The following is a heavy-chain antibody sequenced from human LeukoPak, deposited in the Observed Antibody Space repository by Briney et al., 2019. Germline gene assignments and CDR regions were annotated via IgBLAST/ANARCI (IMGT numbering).Heavy chain of an antibody. J-gene: IGHJ4*02. D-gene: IGHD1-26*01. CDR2: IYTGGST. Sequence: TASETLSLTCTVSGGSINSYFWTWIRQPAGKGLEWIGRIYTGGSTNYNPSLKSRVTMSVDTSKNQFSLKLNSVTAADTAVYYCARQEGGIVGPYWGQGTLVTVSS. CDR1: GGSINSYF. V-gene: IGHV4-4*07. CDR3: ARQEGGIVGPY.